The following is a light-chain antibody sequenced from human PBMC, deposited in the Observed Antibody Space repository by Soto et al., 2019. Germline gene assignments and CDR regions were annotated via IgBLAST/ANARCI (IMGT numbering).Light chain of an antibody. CDR2: KAS. J-gene: IGKJ2*01. CDR1: QSISSW. V-gene: IGKV1-5*03. CDR3: QQYNSS. Sequence: DIQMTQSPSTLSASVGARVTITCRASQSISSWLAWYQQKPGKAPKLLIYKASYLESGVPSRFSGSGSGTEFTLTISSLQPDDFATYYCQQYNSSFGQGTKLEIK.